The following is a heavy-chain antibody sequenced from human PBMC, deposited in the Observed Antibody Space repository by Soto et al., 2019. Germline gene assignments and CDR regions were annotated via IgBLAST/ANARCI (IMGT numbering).Heavy chain of an antibody. CDR2: IIPIFGTA. CDR1: GGTFSSYA. V-gene: IGHV1-69*13. J-gene: IGHJ5*02. D-gene: IGHD2-15*01. CDR3: AREITDCSGGSCYTLRGWFDP. Sequence: SVKVSCKASGGTFSSYAISWVRQAPGQGLEWMGGIIPIFGTANYAQKFQGRVTITADESTSTAYMELSSLRSEDTAVYYCAREITDCSGGSCYTLRGWFDPWGQGTLVTVS.